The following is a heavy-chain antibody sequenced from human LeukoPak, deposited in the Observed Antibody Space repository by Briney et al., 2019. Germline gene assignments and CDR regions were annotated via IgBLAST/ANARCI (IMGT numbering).Heavy chain of an antibody. V-gene: IGHV3-21*01. D-gene: IGHD1-26*01. CDR2: ISSTSSYI. CDR1: GSTFSFYS. CDR3: AGLSWEVPI. Sequence: GGSVRLSCAASGSTFSFYSMNWVRQAPGKGLEWVSFISSTSSYIYYADSVKGRFTISRDNAKNSLSLQMNSLRAEDTAVYYCAGLSWEVPIWGQGTMVTVSS. J-gene: IGHJ3*02.